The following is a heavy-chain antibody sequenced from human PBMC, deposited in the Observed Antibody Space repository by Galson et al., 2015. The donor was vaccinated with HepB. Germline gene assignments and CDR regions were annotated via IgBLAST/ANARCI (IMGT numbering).Heavy chain of an antibody. CDR2: ISYDGSNK. Sequence: SLRLSCAASGFTFSSYAVHWVRQAPGKGLEWVAVISYDGSNKYYADSVKGRFTISRDNSKNTLYLQMNSLRAEDTAVYYCARDSRITGRFLEWLFDYWGQGTLVTVSS. D-gene: IGHD3-3*01. CDR1: GFTFSSYA. V-gene: IGHV3-30-3*01. CDR3: ARDSRITGRFLEWLFDY. J-gene: IGHJ4*02.